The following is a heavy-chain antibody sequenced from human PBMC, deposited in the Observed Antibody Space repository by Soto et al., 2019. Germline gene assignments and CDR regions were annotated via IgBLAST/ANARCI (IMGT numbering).Heavy chain of an antibody. CDR1: GYSFTTYW. CDR3: GRVRVDKAEGWFDP. V-gene: IGHV5-10-1*01. D-gene: IGHD5-12*01. J-gene: IGHJ5*02. Sequence: GESLKISCKGSGYSFTTYWITWVRQVPGKGLEWMGRTDPSDSYANYSPSFQGHVTMSADKSISTAYLQWSSLKASDTAMYYCGRVRVDKAEGWFDPWGQGTLVTVSS. CDR2: TDPSDSYA.